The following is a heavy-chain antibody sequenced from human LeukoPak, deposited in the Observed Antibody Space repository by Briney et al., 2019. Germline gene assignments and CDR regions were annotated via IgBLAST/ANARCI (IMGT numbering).Heavy chain of an antibody. J-gene: IGHJ4*02. CDR3: ARDGVGATSSFDY. D-gene: IGHD1-26*01. V-gene: IGHV3-48*01. CDR2: ISSSSSTI. CDR1: GFTFSSYS. Sequence: PGRSLRLSCAASGFTFSSYSMNWVRQAPGKGLEWVSYISSSSSTIYYADSVKGRFTISRDNAKNSLYLQMNSLRAEDTAVYYCARDGVGATSSFDYWGQGTLVTVSS.